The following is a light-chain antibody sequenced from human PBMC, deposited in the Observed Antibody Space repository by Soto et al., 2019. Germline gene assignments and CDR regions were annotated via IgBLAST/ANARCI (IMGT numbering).Light chain of an antibody. CDR3: QHYNSYSEA. CDR2: KAS. CDR1: QTISSW. J-gene: IGKJ5*01. V-gene: IGKV1-5*03. Sequence: DLQMTQSPSTLPASVGDRVTITCRASQTISSWLAWYQQKPGKAPKLLIYKASTLKSGVPSRFSGSGSGTEFTLTISRLQTDDFATYECQHYNSYSEAFGQGTRREIK.